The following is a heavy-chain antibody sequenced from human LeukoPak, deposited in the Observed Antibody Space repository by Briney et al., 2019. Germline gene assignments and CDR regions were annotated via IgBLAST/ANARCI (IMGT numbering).Heavy chain of an antibody. Sequence: GGSLRLSCAASGFTFSSYSMNWVRQAPGKGLEWVSSISSSSSYIYYADSVKGRFTVSRDNAKNSLYLQMNSLRAEDTAVYYCARAGYYGSGSGYYFDYWGQGTLVTVSS. D-gene: IGHD3-10*01. CDR3: ARAGYYGSGSGYYFDY. J-gene: IGHJ4*02. CDR2: ISSSSSYI. CDR1: GFTFSSYS. V-gene: IGHV3-21*01.